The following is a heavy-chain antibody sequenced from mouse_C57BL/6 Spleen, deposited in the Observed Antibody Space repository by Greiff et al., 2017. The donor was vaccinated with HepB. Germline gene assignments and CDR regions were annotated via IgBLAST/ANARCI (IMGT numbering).Heavy chain of an antibody. Sequence: EVQLVESGGGLVKPGGSLKLSCAASGFTFSSYAMSWVRQTPEKRLEWVATISDGGSYTYYPDNVKGRFTISRDNAKNNLYLQMSHLKSEDTAMYYCARGRDGSLDYWGHGTTLTVSS. D-gene: IGHD2-3*01. J-gene: IGHJ2*01. CDR3: ARGRDGSLDY. CDR1: GFTFSSYA. CDR2: ISDGGSYT. V-gene: IGHV5-4*01.